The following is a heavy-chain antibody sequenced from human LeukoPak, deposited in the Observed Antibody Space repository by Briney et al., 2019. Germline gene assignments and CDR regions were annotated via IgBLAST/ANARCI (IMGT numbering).Heavy chain of an antibody. V-gene: IGHV1-24*01. D-gene: IGHD3-22*01. CDR1: GYTLTELS. Sequence: GASVKVSCKASGYTLTELSMHWVRQAPGKGLEWMGGFDPEDGETIYAQKFQGRVTMTEDTSTDTAYMELSSLRSEDTAVYYCATGAPRYYDSSGYPRARAFDIWGQGTMVTVSS. CDR2: FDPEDGET. J-gene: IGHJ3*02. CDR3: ATGAPRYYDSSGYPRARAFDI.